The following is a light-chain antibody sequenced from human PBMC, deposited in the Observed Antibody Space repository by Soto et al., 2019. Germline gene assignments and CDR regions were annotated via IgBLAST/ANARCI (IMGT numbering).Light chain of an antibody. Sequence: QAVVTQPTSVSGAPGQRVTISCTGNNSNLGAGYDVHWYQQLPGAAPKLVIFGNRNRPSGVPERFSGSKSGTSASLAITGLQAEDEADYYCQAYDYSLTAFVFGGGTKLTVL. CDR3: QAYDYSLTAFV. CDR2: GNR. J-gene: IGLJ3*02. CDR1: NSNLGAGYD. V-gene: IGLV1-40*01.